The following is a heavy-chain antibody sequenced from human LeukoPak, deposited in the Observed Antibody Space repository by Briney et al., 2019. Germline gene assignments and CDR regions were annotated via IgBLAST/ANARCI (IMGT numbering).Heavy chain of an antibody. CDR2: IKQDGSEK. D-gene: IGHD2/OR15-2a*01. CDR3: ARGKTSQNIVTRKTYNWFDP. V-gene: IGHV3-7*01. J-gene: IGHJ5*02. CDR1: GFTFSGYW. Sequence: PGGSLRLSCAASGFTFSGYWMSWVRQAPGKGLEWVANIKQDGSEKYYVDSVKGRFTISRDNAKNSLYLQMKSLRAEDTAVYYCARGKTSQNIVTRKTYNWFDPWGQGTLVTVSS.